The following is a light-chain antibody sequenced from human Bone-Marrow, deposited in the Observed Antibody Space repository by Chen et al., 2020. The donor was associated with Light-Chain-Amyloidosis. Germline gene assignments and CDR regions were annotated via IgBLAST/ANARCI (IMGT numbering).Light chain of an antibody. CDR3: NSYTSSNTLV. CDR2: DVS. Sequence: QSALAQPAAVSGSPGQSITISCTGTTSDVGGYKYVSWFQQHPDKVPKLLIYDVSNRPSGVSNRCSGSKAGNTASLTISGLQAEDEADYYGNSYTSSNTLVFGGGTKVTVL. J-gene: IGLJ2*01. V-gene: IGLV2-14*01. CDR1: TSDVGGYKY.